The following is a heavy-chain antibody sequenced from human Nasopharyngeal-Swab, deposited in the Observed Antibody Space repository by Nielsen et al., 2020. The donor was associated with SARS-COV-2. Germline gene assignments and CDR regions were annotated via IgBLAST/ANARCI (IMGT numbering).Heavy chain of an antibody. CDR2: IYYSGST. J-gene: IGHJ6*02. CDR3: ARHKDDYGDSYYYYGMDD. V-gene: IGHV4-39*01. CDR1: GGSISSSSYY. Sequence: SETLSLTCTVSGGSISSSSYYWGWIRQPPGKGLEWIGSIYYSGSTYYNPSLKSRVTISVDTSKNQFSLKLSSVTAADTAVYYCARHKDDYGDSYYYYGMDDWGQGTTVTVSS. D-gene: IGHD4-17*01.